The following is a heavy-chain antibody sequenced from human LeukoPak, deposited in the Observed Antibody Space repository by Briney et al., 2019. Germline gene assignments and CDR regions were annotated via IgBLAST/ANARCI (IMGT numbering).Heavy chain of an antibody. D-gene: IGHD2-15*01. Sequence: PSETLSLTCTVSGGSISSSSYYWGWIRQPPGKGLEWIGSIYYSGSTYYNPSLKSRVTISVDTSKNQFSLKLSSVTAADTAVYYCASAVAARKTYYFDYWGQGTLVTVSS. CDR3: ASAVAARKTYYFDY. V-gene: IGHV4-39*07. CDR1: GGSISSSSYY. J-gene: IGHJ4*02. CDR2: IYYSGST.